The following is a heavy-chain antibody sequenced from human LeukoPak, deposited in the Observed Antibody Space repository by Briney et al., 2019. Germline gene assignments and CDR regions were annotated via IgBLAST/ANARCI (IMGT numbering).Heavy chain of an antibody. D-gene: IGHD2-2*02. CDR2: ISSTSSYI. V-gene: IGHV3-21*01. CDR3: ATLRWGMAIPVDY. J-gene: IGHJ4*02. CDR1: GFTFSSYN. Sequence: PGGSLRLSCAASGFTFSSYNMNWVRQAPGKGLEWVSSISSTSSYIYYADSVKGRFTVSRDNAKNSLYLQMHSLRAEDTAVYYCATLRWGMAIPVDYWGQGTLVTVSS.